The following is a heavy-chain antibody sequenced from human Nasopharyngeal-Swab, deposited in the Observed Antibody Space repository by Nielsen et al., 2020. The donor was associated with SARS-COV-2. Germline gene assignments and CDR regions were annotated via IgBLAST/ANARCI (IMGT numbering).Heavy chain of an antibody. CDR1: GGSISSSSYY. D-gene: IGHD5-24*01. CDR2: IYYSGST. Sequence: SETRCPTCTVSGGSISSSSYYWGWIRQPPGKGLEWIGSIYYSGSTYYNPSLKSRVTISVDTSKNQFSLKLSSVTAADTAVYYCARQAYRRWLQLRAHFDYWGQGTLVTVSS. CDR3: ARQAYRRWLQLRAHFDY. V-gene: IGHV4-39*01. J-gene: IGHJ4*02.